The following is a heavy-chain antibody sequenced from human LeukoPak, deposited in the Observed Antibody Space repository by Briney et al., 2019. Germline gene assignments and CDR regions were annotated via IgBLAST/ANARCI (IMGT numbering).Heavy chain of an antibody. V-gene: IGHV3-21*01. Sequence: PGGSLRLPCAASKFTFSDYSMSWVRQAPGKGLEWVSSISSIRNYIYYADSVKGRFTVSRDNAKNSLYLQMNSLRVEDTAVYYCAREPHTTRSDYWGQGPLVTVSS. CDR3: AREPHTTRSDY. D-gene: IGHD1-1*01. CDR2: ISSIRNYI. J-gene: IGHJ4*02. CDR1: KFTFSDYS.